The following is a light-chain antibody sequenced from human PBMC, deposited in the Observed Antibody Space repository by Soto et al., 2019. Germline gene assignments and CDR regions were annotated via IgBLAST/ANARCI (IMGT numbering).Light chain of an antibody. Sequence: EIVLTQSPATLSLSPGERATLSCRASQSVSSYLAWYQQKPGQAPRLLIYDASNRATGIPARFSGSRSGTAFTLTSSSLEPEDFAVYYCQQRSNWPRGTFGQGTKLEIK. CDR1: QSVSSY. V-gene: IGKV3-11*01. CDR3: QQRSNWPRGT. CDR2: DAS. J-gene: IGKJ2*02.